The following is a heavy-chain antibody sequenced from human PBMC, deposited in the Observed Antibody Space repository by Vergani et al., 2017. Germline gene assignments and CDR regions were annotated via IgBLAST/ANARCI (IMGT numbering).Heavy chain of an antibody. CDR2: IWYDGSNK. J-gene: IGHJ6*02. V-gene: IGHV3-33*06. CDR3: AKDLSRVVPAARRYYYYYGMDV. D-gene: IGHD2-2*01. Sequence: VQLVESGGGLVQPGRSLRLSCTASGFTFGDYAMSWVRQAPGKGLEWVAVIWYDGSNKYYADSVKGRFTISRDNSKNTLYLQMNSLRAEDTAVYYCAKDLSRVVPAARRYYYYYGMDVWGQGTTVTVSS. CDR1: GFTFGDYA.